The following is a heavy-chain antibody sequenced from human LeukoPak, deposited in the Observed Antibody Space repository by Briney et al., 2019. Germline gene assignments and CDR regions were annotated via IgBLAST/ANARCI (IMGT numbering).Heavy chain of an antibody. D-gene: IGHD3-3*01. J-gene: IGHJ5*02. Sequence: PGGSLRLSCAASGFTFNNYAMTWVRQAPGKGLEWVSAITGRFTISRDNSKNTLYLQMTSLRTDDTAVYYCAKDGYDFWSAYQIDLWGQGTLGNVSS. CDR2: I. CDR1: GFTFNNYA. CDR3: AKDGYDFWSAYQIDL. V-gene: IGHV3-23*01.